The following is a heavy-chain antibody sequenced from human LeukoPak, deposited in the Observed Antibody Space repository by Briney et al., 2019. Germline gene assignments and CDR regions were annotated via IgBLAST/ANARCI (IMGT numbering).Heavy chain of an antibody. CDR1: GYTFTSYD. J-gene: IGHJ5*02. D-gene: IGHD1-1*01. V-gene: IGHV1-8*01. Sequence: ASVRDSCKASGYTFTSYDINWVRQATGQGLEWMGWMNPNSGNTGYAQKFQGRVTMTRNTSISTAYMELSSLRSEDTAVYYCARGGGYTTGFDPWGQGTLVTVSS. CDR2: MNPNSGNT. CDR3: ARGGGYTTGFDP.